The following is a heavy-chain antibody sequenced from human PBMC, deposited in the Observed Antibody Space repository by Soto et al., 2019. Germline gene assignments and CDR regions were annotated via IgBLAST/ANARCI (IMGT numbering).Heavy chain of an antibody. CDR1: GYTFTSYG. Sequence: GASVKVSCKASGYTFTSYGISWVRQAPGQGLEWMGWISAYNGSTNYAQKLQGRVTMTTDTSTSTAYMELRSLRSDDTAVYYCARDLSTTVTFGSDYWGQGTLVTVSS. CDR3: ARDLSTTVTFGSDY. J-gene: IGHJ4*02. D-gene: IGHD4-17*01. CDR2: ISAYNGST. V-gene: IGHV1-18*04.